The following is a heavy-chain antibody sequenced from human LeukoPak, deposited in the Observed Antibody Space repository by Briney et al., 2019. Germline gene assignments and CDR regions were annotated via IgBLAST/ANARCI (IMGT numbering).Heavy chain of an antibody. CDR3: ARDRGYSSSWWPVFDY. V-gene: IGHV1-3*01. CDR2: INAGNGNT. CDR1: GYTFTSYA. J-gene: IGHJ4*02. D-gene: IGHD6-13*01. Sequence: ASVKVSCKASGYTFTSYAMHWVRQAPGQRLEWMGWINAGNGNTKYSQKFQGRVTITRDTSASTAYMELSSLRSEDPAVYYCARDRGYSSSWWPVFDYWGQGTLVTVSS.